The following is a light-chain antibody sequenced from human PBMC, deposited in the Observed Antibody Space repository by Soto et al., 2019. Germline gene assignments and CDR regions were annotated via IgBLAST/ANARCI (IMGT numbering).Light chain of an antibody. Sequence: QSALTQPASVSGSPGQSITISCTGTSSDVGNYNLVSWYQQHPGKAPRLMIFEVNKRPSGVSDRFSGSKSGNTASLTISGLQAEDEADYYCCSYTGSYIYYVFGAGTKVTVL. CDR3: CSYTGSYIYYV. CDR1: SSDVGNYNL. J-gene: IGLJ1*01. V-gene: IGLV2-23*02. CDR2: EVN.